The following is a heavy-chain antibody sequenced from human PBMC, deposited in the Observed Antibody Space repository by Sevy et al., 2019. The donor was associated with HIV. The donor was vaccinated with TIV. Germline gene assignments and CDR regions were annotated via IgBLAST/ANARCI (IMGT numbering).Heavy chain of an antibody. CDR3: ARSTAMVTRAFDI. D-gene: IGHD5-18*01. CDR2: ISSSGSTI. Sequence: GGSLRLSCAASGFTFSDYYMSWIRQAPGKGLEWVSYISSSGSTIYYADSVKGRFTISGDNAKNSLYLQMNSLRAEDTAVYYCARSTAMVTRAFDIWGQGTMVTVSS. J-gene: IGHJ3*02. CDR1: GFTFSDYY. V-gene: IGHV3-11*01.